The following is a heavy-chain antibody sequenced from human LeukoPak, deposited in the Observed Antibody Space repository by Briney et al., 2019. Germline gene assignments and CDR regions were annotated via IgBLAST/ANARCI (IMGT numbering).Heavy chain of an antibody. CDR2: INPNSGGT. D-gene: IGHD3-10*01. Sequence: ASVKVSCKASGYTFTGYYMHWVRQAPGQGLEWMGWINPNSGGTKYAQKFQGRVTMTRDTSISTAYMELSRLRSDDTAVYYCAREPLYYYGSGSYRQTIDYWGQGTLVTVSS. V-gene: IGHV1-2*02. CDR1: GYTFTGYY. J-gene: IGHJ4*02. CDR3: AREPLYYYGSGSYRQTIDY.